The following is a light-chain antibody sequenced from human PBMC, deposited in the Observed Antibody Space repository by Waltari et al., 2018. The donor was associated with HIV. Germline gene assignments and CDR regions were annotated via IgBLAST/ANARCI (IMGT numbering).Light chain of an antibody. Sequence: IVMTQTPLSLPVTPGEPASISCASSQSLLDGDDENTYLDWFLQKPGQSPQLLIYSLSYRASGVPDMFSGSGSGTNFTLKISRVEAVDSATYYCMQRIEFPITFGQGTRLEIK. CDR3: MQRIEFPIT. CDR2: SLS. V-gene: IGKV2-40*01. J-gene: IGKJ5*01. CDR1: QSLLDGDDENTY.